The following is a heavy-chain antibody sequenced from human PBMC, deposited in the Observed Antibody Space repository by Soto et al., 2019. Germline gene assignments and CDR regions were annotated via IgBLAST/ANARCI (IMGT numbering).Heavy chain of an antibody. CDR3: TLAPYYYDSSGYPAPDY. D-gene: IGHD3-22*01. V-gene: IGHV3-15*07. CDR1: GFTFSNAW. CDR2: IKSKTDGGTT. J-gene: IGHJ4*02. Sequence: GGSLRLSCAASGFTFSNAWMNWVRQAPGKGLEWVGRIKSKTDGGTTDYAAPVKGRFTISRDDSKNTLYLQMNSLKTEDTAVYYCTLAPYYYDSSGYPAPDYWGQGTLVTVSS.